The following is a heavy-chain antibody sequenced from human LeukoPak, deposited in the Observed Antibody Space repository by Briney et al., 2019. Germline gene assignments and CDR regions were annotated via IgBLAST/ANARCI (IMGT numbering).Heavy chain of an antibody. Sequence: GASVKVSCKVSGYTLTELSMHWVRQAPGKGREWMGGFDPEDGETIYAQKFQGRVTMTEDTSTDTAYMELSNLRSEDTAVYYCATTSDMLSSGSDAFDIWGQGTMVTVSS. D-gene: IGHD3-22*01. CDR2: FDPEDGET. CDR1: GYTLTELS. J-gene: IGHJ3*02. CDR3: ATTSDMLSSGSDAFDI. V-gene: IGHV1-24*01.